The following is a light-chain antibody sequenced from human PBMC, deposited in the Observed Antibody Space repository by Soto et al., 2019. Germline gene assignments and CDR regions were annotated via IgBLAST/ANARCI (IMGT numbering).Light chain of an antibody. V-gene: IGKV3-15*01. CDR2: ASS. CDR3: QQRGKWPST. Sequence: EIVMTQSPATLSVSPGERATLSCRASQSIGSNLAWYQQKPGQAPRLVIYASSIRASDFPARFSGSGSGTEFTLTISGLQSDDFAVYFCQQRGKWPSTFGPGTKVE. J-gene: IGKJ2*02. CDR1: QSIGSN.